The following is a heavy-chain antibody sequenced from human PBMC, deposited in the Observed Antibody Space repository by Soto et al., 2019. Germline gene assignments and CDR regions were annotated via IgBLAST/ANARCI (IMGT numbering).Heavy chain of an antibody. V-gene: IGHV4-59*01. CDR3: ARGVVTADFDY. D-gene: IGHD2-21*02. J-gene: IGHJ4*02. CDR2: IYYSGST. Sequence: QVQLQESGPGLVKPSETLSLTCTVSGGSISSYYWSWIRQPPGKGLEWSGYIYYSGSTNYNPSLKSRVTISVDTSKNQFSLKLSSVTAADTAVYYCARGVVTADFDYWGQGTLVTVSS. CDR1: GGSISSYY.